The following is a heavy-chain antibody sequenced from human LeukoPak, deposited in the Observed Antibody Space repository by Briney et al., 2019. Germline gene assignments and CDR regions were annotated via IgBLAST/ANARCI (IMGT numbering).Heavy chain of an antibody. CDR1: GGSFSGYY. J-gene: IGHJ5*02. CDR3: ARTPRTFYYGSGSYRGPWFDP. D-gene: IGHD3-10*01. CDR2: INHSGST. Sequence: SETLSLTCAVYGGSFSGYYWSWIRQPPGKGLEWIGEINHSGSTNYNPSLKSRVTISVDTSKNQFSLKPSSVTAADTAVYYCARTPRTFYYGSGSYRGPWFDPWGQGTLVTVSS. V-gene: IGHV4-34*01.